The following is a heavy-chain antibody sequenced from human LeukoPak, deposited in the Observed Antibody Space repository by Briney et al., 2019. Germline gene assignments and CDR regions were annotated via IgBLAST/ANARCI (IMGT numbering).Heavy chain of an antibody. D-gene: IGHD6-13*01. Sequence: ASVKVSCKASGYTFTSYGISWVRQAPGQGLEWMGWISAYNGNTNYAQKLQGRVTMTTDTSTSTAYMELRSLRPDDTAVYYCARGLTSAAGMGGDAFDIWGQGTMVTVSS. CDR1: GYTFTSYG. J-gene: IGHJ3*02. V-gene: IGHV1-18*04. CDR2: ISAYNGNT. CDR3: ARGLTSAAGMGGDAFDI.